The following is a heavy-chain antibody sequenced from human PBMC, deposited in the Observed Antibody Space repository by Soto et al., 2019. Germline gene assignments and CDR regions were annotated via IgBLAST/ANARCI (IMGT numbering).Heavy chain of an antibody. CDR2: TSCDESIK. D-gene: IGHD1-26*01. CDR1: GFICSPYA. J-gene: IGHJ4*02. V-gene: IGHV3-30-3*01. Sequence: QVQLVESGGGVVQPGRSLRLSCAASGFICSPYAMHWVRQAPGKGLEWVAVTSCDESIKYYADSVKGRFTISRDNAKSTLDLQMTSLRTEDTAVYYCARSSSGSYAAYFDYWGQGALVTVSS. CDR3: ARSSSGSYAAYFDY.